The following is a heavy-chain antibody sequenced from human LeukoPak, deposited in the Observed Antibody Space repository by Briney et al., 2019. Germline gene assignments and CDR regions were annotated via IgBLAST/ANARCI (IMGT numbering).Heavy chain of an antibody. V-gene: IGHV4-59*01. CDR3: ARVVTIFGVVYPYFDY. J-gene: IGHJ4*02. CDR1: GGSISSYY. D-gene: IGHD3-3*01. CDR2: IYYSGST. Sequence: SETLSLTCTVSGGSISSYYWSWIRQPPGKGLEWIGYIYYSGSTNYNPSLKSRVTISVDTSKNQFSLKLSSVTAADTAVYYCARVVTIFGVVYPYFDYWGQGTLVTVSS.